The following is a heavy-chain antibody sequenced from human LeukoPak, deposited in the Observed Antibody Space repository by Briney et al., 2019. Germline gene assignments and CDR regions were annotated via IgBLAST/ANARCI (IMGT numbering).Heavy chain of an antibody. CDR3: AKDFGKVIAAAGTSGFDA. D-gene: IGHD1-1*01. J-gene: IGHJ4*01. Sequence: PGGSLRLSCETSGFNLHDYTMHWIRHPPGKGLEWVSLINWDGGSTFYADSVKGRFTISRDTSKNSLHLQMESLRPDDAALYCCAKDFGKVIAAAGTSGFDAWGRGTLVTVSS. CDR1: GFNLHDYT. CDR2: INWDGGST. V-gene: IGHV3-43*01.